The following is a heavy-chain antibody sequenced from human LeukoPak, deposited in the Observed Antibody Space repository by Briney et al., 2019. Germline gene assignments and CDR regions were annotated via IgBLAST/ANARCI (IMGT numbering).Heavy chain of an antibody. CDR1: GDTFTSYA. D-gene: IGHD3-22*01. J-gene: IGHJ4*02. V-gene: IGHV1-3*01. CDR2: INAGNGNT. Sequence: ASVKVSCKASGDTFTSYAMHWVRQAPGQRLEWMGWINAGNGNTKYSQKFQGRVTITRDTSASTAYMELSSLRSEDTAVYYCARDSDYYDSSGAHWGQGTLVTVSS. CDR3: ARDSDYYDSSGAH.